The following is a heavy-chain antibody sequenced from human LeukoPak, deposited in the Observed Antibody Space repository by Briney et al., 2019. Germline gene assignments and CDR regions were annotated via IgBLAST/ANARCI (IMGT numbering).Heavy chain of an antibody. D-gene: IGHD6-13*01. CDR1: GFTFSSHA. V-gene: IGHV3-30*04. Sequence: AGGSLRLSCAASGFTFSSHAMHWVRQAPGKGLEWVAVISYDGSNKYYADSVKGRFTISRDNSKNTLYLQMNSLRAEDTAVYYCAKDHRSSWPYYFDYWGQGTLVTVSS. J-gene: IGHJ4*02. CDR2: ISYDGSNK. CDR3: AKDHRSSWPYYFDY.